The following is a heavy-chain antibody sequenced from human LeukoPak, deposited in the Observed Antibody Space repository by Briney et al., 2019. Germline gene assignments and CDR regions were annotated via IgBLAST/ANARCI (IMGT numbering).Heavy chain of an antibody. CDR1: GGSISSYY. V-gene: IGHV4-59*01. Sequence: SETLSLTCTVSGGSISSYYWSWIRQPPGKGLEWIGYIYYSGSTNYNPSLKSRVTISVDTSKNQFSLKLSSVTAADTAVYYCARYCSGGSCSRDAFDIWGQGTMVTVSS. CDR2: IYYSGST. D-gene: IGHD2-15*01. J-gene: IGHJ3*02. CDR3: ARYCSGGSCSRDAFDI.